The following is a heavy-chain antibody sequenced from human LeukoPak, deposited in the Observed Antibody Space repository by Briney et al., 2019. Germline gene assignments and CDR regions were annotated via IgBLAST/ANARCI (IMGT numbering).Heavy chain of an antibody. CDR1: GFTFDDYA. J-gene: IGHJ4*02. CDR2: ISWNSGSI. V-gene: IGHV3-9*01. D-gene: IGHD3-10*01. CDR3: AKGYGSGSYLLFDY. Sequence: GGSLRLSCAASGFTFDDYAMHWVRQAPGKGLEWVSGISWNSGSIGYADSVKGRFTISRDNAKNSLYLQMNSLRAEDTAVYYCAKGYGSGSYLLFDYWGQGTLVTVSS.